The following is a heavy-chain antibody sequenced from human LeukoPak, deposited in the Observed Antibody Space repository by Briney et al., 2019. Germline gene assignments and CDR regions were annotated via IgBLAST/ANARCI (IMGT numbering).Heavy chain of an antibody. CDR2: VHYSGTA. CDR3: ARGYGDFRVEGRYFHS. Sequence: SETLSLTCTVSDGSITNYDWSWVRQPPGKGLEFIGHVHYSGTANYNPSLRSRVTISIVTSKKHFFLKLKSVTAADTAVYYCARGYGDFRVEGRYFHSWGQGTLVTVSS. CDR1: DGSITNYD. D-gene: IGHD4-17*01. V-gene: IGHV4-59*01. J-gene: IGHJ4*02.